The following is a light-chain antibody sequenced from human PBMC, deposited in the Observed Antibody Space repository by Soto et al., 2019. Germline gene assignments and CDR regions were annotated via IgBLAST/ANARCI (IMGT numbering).Light chain of an antibody. CDR3: LQYNGYPWT. J-gene: IGKJ1*01. CDR2: KAS. V-gene: IGKV1-5*03. CDR1: QSISSW. Sequence: DIQITQAPSTLSASVGDRVTITCRASQSISSWLAWYQQRPGKAPNLVIYKASSLVSGVPSRFSGSGSGTEFTLTISSLQPDDFASYYCLQYNGYPWTFGQGTKVEIK.